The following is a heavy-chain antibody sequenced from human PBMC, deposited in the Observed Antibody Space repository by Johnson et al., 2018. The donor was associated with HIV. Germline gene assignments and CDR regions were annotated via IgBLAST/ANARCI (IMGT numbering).Heavy chain of an antibody. CDR2: ISSGGNTI. D-gene: IGHD5-24*01. V-gene: IGHV3-11*04. Sequence: EQLVESGGGLVQPGGSLRLFCAASGFTFSDYYMNWIRQTPGKGLEWVSYISSGGNTIYYADSVKGRFTISRDNAKNSLYLQMNSLTAEDTALYYCARLRDGYNFDAFDIWGQGTMVTVSS. CDR1: GFTFSDYY. CDR3: ARLRDGYNFDAFDI. J-gene: IGHJ3*02.